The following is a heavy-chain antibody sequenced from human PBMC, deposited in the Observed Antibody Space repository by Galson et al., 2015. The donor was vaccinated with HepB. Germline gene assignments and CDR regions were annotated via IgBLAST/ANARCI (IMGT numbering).Heavy chain of an antibody. J-gene: IGHJ6*02. Sequence: SLRLSCAASGFTFSSYAMHWVRQAPGKGLEWVAVISYDGSNKYYADSVKGRFTISRDNSKNTLYLQMNSLRAEDTAVYYCARDPCSGGSCYPFSYYGMDVWGQGTTVTVSS. V-gene: IGHV3-30-3*01. D-gene: IGHD2-15*01. CDR3: ARDPCSGGSCYPFSYYGMDV. CDR2: ISYDGSNK. CDR1: GFTFSSYA.